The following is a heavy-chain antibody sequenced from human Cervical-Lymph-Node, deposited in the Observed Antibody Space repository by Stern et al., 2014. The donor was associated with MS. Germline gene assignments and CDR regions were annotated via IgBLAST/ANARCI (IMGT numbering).Heavy chain of an antibody. CDR3: AREATRIIVGIDY. CDR1: GYAFTGFF. Sequence: MQLVESGAKMKKPGASVKVSCKASGYAFTGFFIHWVRQVPGQGLEWMGRLNPNSDEPTYAQNFQDRVTLTRDTSISTAYLELSRLTSADTAVYYCAREATRIIVGIDYWGQGTQVTVSS. CDR2: LNPNSDEP. D-gene: IGHD2/OR15-2a*01. V-gene: IGHV1-2*06. J-gene: IGHJ4*02.